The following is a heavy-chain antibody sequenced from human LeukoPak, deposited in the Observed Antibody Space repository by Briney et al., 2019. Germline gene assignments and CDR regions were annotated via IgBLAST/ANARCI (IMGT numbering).Heavy chain of an antibody. D-gene: IGHD2-15*01. CDR1: GYTFTSYG. CDR2: ISAYNGNT. Sequence: ASVKVSCKASGYTFTSYGISWVRQAPGQGLEWMGWISAYNGNTNYAQKLQGRVTMTTDTSTSTAYMELRRLRSDDTAAYYCARVARCYAPLHYWGQGTLVPASP. J-gene: IGHJ4*02. CDR3: ARVARCYAPLHY. V-gene: IGHV1-18*01.